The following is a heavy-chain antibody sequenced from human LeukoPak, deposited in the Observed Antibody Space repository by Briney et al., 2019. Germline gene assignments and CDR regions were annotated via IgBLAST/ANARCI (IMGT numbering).Heavy chain of an antibody. CDR3: ARDIPYTGYVGPVDL. V-gene: IGHV1-69*13. CDR2: IIPIFGTA. D-gene: IGHD5-12*01. J-gene: IGHJ5*02. Sequence: SVKVSCKASGGTFSSYAIVWVRQAPGQGLEWMGGIIPIFGTADYAQKFQGRVTITADESTSTAYMDLSSLRSDDTAVYYCARDIPYTGYVGPVDLWGQGTLVTVSS. CDR1: GGTFSSYA.